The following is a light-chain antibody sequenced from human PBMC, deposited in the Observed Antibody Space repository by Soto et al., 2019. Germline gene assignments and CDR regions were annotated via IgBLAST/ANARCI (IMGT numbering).Light chain of an antibody. J-gene: IGKJ5*01. Sequence: EIVMTQSPATLSVSPGERATLSCRASQSVNSNLAWYQQKPGQAPRPLIYGASTRATGVPARFSGSGSGTEFTLTINSLQSEDFAVYYCQQYNNWPPVTFGQGTRLEIK. CDR3: QQYNNWPPVT. V-gene: IGKV3-15*01. CDR1: QSVNSN. CDR2: GAS.